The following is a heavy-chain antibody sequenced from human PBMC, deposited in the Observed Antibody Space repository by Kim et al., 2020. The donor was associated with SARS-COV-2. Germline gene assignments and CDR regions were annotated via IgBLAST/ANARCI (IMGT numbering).Heavy chain of an antibody. CDR1: GFIVGSNY. J-gene: IGHJ4*02. D-gene: IGHD3-10*01. CDR3: ARVGGGTSYYGSGTYYLLEY. Sequence: GGSLRLSCAASGFIVGSNYMSWVRQAPGKGLEWVSLIYSVGSTYYADSVKGRFTISRDNSKNTLYLQMNSLRVEDTAVYYCARVGGGTSYYGSGTYYLLEYWGLGTLVTVSS. CDR2: IYSVGST. V-gene: IGHV3-53*01.